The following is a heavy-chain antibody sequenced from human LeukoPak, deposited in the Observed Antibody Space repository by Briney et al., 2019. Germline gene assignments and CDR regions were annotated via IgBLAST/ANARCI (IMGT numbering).Heavy chain of an antibody. V-gene: IGHV3-11*01. CDR3: ARDSTEGGFDY. D-gene: IGHD3-16*01. CDR2: ISSSGSTI. Sequence: GGPLRLSCAASGFTVSSNYMSWVRQAPGKGLEWVSYISSSGSTIYYADSVKGRFTISRDNSKNTLYLQMNSLRAEDTAVYYCARDSTEGGFDYWGQGTLVTVSS. J-gene: IGHJ4*02. CDR1: GFTVSSNY.